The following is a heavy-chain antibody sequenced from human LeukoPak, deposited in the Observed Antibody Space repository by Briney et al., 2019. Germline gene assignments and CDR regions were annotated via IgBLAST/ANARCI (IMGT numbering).Heavy chain of an antibody. CDR3: ARGLQENLAWLTAFSAFDI. D-gene: IGHD6-19*01. J-gene: IGHJ3*02. CDR2: INPNSGGT. Sequence: ASVKVSCKASGYTFTGYYMHWVRQAPGQGLEWMGWINPNSGGTNYAQKFQGRVTMTRDTSISTAYKELSRLRSDDTAVYYCARGLQENLAWLTAFSAFDIWGQGTMVTVSS. CDR1: GYTFTGYY. V-gene: IGHV1-2*02.